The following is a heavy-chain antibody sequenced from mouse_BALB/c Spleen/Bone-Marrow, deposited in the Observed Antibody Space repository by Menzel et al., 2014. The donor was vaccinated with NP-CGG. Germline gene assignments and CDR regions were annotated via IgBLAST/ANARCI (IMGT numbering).Heavy chain of an antibody. V-gene: IGHV3-2*02. CDR1: GYSITSDYA. CDR2: ISFSGGT. CDR3: SRGAFYFDF. J-gene: IGHJ2*01. Sequence: EVKLVESGPGLVKPSQSLSLTCTVTGYSITSDYAWNWIRRFPGNKLEWLGYISFSGGTTYNPSLESRISITRDTSKNRFFLQLNSVTTEDTATYYCSRGAFYFDFWGHGTTLTVSS.